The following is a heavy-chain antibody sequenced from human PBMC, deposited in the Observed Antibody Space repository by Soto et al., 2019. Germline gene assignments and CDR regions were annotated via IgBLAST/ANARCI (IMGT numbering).Heavy chain of an antibody. Sequence: QVQLQESGPGLVKPSQTLSLTCTVSGGSTSSDNYWSWIRQPPGKGLEWIGHIYYSGNTAYNPSRTSRLAISIDTSKNQFSLKLSSVTAADTAVYFCAREGGESSDGLYYFDSWGQGSLVTVSS. J-gene: IGHJ4*02. CDR1: GGSTSSDNY. V-gene: IGHV4-30-4*01. CDR2: IYYSGNT. D-gene: IGHD3-16*01. CDR3: AREGGESSDGLYYFDS.